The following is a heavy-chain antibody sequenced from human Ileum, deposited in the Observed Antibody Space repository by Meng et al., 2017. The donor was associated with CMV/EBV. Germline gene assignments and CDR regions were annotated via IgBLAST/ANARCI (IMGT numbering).Heavy chain of an antibody. CDR3: AREDIVVVPAAIEGGSWFDP. Sequence: ASVKVSCKASGYTFTSYDINWVRQATGQGLEWMGWMNPNSGNTGYAQKFQGRVTMTRNTSISTAYMELSRLRSDDTAVYYCAREDIVVVPAAIEGGSWFDPWGQGTLVTVSS. CDR1: GYTFTSYD. D-gene: IGHD2-2*01. CDR2: MNPNSGNT. V-gene: IGHV1-8*01. J-gene: IGHJ5*02.